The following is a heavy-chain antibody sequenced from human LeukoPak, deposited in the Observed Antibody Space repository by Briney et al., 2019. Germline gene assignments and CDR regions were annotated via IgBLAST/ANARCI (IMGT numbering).Heavy chain of an antibody. CDR2: ISAYNGNT. J-gene: IGHJ4*02. CDR1: GYPFDNFG. D-gene: IGHD4-17*01. V-gene: IGHV1-18*01. CDR3: ARDRVGGDLTGESLY. Sequence: SVKVSCKASGYPFDNFGLTWARQAPGHGLEWMGWISAYNGNTHHAQKFRDRLTLTTDTSTSTAYLELRSLKSDDTAVYYCARDRVGGDLTGESLYWGQGTLVTVSS.